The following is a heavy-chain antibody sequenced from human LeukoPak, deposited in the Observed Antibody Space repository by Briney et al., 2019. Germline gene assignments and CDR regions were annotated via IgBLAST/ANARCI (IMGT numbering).Heavy chain of an antibody. D-gene: IGHD2-2*01. CDR2: IYYSGST. CDR3: ASTRVVPAAPFDY. CDR1: GGSISSSSYS. J-gene: IGHJ4*02. V-gene: IGHV4-39*01. Sequence: PSETLSLTCTVSGGSISSSSYSWGWIRQPPGKGLEWIGSIYYSGSTYYNPSLKSRVTISVDTSKNQFSLKLSSVTAADTAVYYCASTRVVPAAPFDYWGQGTLVTVSS.